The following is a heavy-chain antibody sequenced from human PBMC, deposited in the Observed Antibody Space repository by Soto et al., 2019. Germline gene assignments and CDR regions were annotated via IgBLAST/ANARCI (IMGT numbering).Heavy chain of an antibody. CDR3: ARGLHSLFDY. CDR1: GFTFSNYG. V-gene: IGHV3-33*01. CDR2: IWYDGNNK. J-gene: IGHJ4*02. Sequence: QVQLVESGGGVVQPGGSLRLSCAASGFTFSNYGMHWVRQAPGKGLEWVAVIWYDGNNKYYADSVKGRFTTSRDNSNNTLYVQMTSPRAEDTAVYYCARGLHSLFDYWGQGTLVTVSS. D-gene: IGHD2-21*01.